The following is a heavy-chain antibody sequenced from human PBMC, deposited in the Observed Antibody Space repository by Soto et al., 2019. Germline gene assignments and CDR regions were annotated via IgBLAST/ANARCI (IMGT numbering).Heavy chain of an antibody. CDR3: ARIRVGATFLHDAFDI. D-gene: IGHD1-26*01. CDR2: IFSNDEK. V-gene: IGHV2-26*01. J-gene: IGHJ3*02. Sequence: SGPTLVNPTETLTLTCTVSGFSLSNARMGVSWIRQPPGKALEWLAHIFSNDEKSYSTSLKSRLTISKDTSKSQVVLTMTNMDPVDTATYYCARIRVGATFLHDAFDIWGQGTMVTVSS. CDR1: GFSLSNARMG.